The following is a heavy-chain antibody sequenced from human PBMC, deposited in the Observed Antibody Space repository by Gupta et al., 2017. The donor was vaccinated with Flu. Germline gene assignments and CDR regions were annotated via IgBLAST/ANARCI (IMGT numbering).Heavy chain of an antibody. Sequence: QVQLVQSGAEVKKPGSSVKVSCKASGGTFSSYAISWVRQAPGQGLEWMGGIIPIFGTANYAQKFQGRVTITADESTSTAYMELSSLRSEDTAVYYCARDRLGYGEKTNENWFDPWGQGTLVTVSS. CDR2: IIPIFGTA. CDR3: ARDRLGYGEKTNENWFDP. CDR1: GGTFSSYA. J-gene: IGHJ5*02. V-gene: IGHV1-69*01. D-gene: IGHD4-17*01.